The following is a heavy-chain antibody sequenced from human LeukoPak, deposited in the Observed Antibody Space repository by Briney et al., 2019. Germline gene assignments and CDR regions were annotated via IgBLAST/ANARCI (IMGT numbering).Heavy chain of an antibody. V-gene: IGHV4-30-4*08. CDR2: IYYSAST. J-gene: IGHJ3*02. CDR1: GVSFSGYY. Sequence: SETLSLTCAVYGVSFSGYYWSWIRQPPGKGLEWIGYIYYSASTYYNPSLKSRVTISVDTSKNQFSLKLSSVTAADTAVYYCASHMITFGGVIDDAFDIWGQGTMVTVSS. D-gene: IGHD3-16*02. CDR3: ASHMITFGGVIDDAFDI.